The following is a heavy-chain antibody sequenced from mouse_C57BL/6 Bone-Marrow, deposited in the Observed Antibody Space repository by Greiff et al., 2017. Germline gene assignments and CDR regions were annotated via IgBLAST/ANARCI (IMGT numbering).Heavy chain of an antibody. CDR3: ARKENPLGTMDY. Sequence: VQLQQSGPGLVQPSQSLSITCTVSGFSFSSYGVHWVRQSPGKGLEWLGVIWSGGITDYNAAFISRLNTTRDNSKSQVFFKMSSLHADDTAIYYCARKENPLGTMDYWGQGTSVTGSS. V-gene: IGHV2-2*01. CDR2: IWSGGIT. CDR1: GFSFSSYG. J-gene: IGHJ4*01.